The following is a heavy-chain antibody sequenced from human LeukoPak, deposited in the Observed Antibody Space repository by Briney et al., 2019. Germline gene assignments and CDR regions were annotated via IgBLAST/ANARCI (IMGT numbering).Heavy chain of an antibody. J-gene: IGHJ4*02. Sequence: GGSLRLPCAASGFTFSSYSMNWVRQAPGKGLEWVSYISSSSSTIYYADSVKGRFTISRDNAKNSLYLQMNSLRDEDTAVYYCARDGEYYYDSSGYYYWGQGTLVTVSS. CDR2: ISSSSSTI. D-gene: IGHD3-22*01. CDR1: GFTFSSYS. V-gene: IGHV3-48*02. CDR3: ARDGEYYYDSSGYYY.